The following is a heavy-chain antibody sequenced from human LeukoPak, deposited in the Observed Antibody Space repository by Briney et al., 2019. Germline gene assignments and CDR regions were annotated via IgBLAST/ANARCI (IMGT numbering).Heavy chain of an antibody. CDR1: GGSFSGYY. V-gene: IGHV4-34*01. CDR2: INHSGST. CDR3: ARGQDYFDSSGYFPVVRH. Sequence: SETLSLTCAVYGGSFSGYYWSWIRQPPGKGLEWIGEINHSGSTNYNPSLKSRVTISVDTSKNQFSLKLSSVTAADTALYYCARGQDYFDSSGYFPVVRHWGQGTLVTVSS. J-gene: IGHJ4*02. D-gene: IGHD3-22*01.